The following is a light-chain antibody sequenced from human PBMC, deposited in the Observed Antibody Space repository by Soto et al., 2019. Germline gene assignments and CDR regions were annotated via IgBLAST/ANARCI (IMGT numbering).Light chain of an antibody. V-gene: IGKV1-5*01. CDR1: HTISTW. Sequence: IQVTQSPPTLSASVGDRVTITCRASHTISTWMAWYQQKPGKAPKLLVYDASTLQSGVASRFSGSGSGTEFTLIISGLQPDDSATYYCQQYTNTNNPWMFGQGTKVDNK. J-gene: IGKJ1*01. CDR2: DAS. CDR3: QQYTNTNNPWM.